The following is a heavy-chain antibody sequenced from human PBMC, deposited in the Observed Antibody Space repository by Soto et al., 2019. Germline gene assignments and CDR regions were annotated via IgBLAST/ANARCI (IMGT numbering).Heavy chain of an antibody. CDR3: ASPRGYCSGGSCYSRHYYGMDV. CDR2: IYYSGST. D-gene: IGHD2-15*01. Sequence: SETLSLTCTVSGGSISSSSYYWGWIRQPPGKGLEWIGSIYYSGSTYYNPSLKSRVTISVDTSKNQFSLKLSSVTAADTAVYYCASPRGYCSGGSCYSRHYYGMDVWGQGTTV. CDR1: GGSISSSSYY. J-gene: IGHJ6*02. V-gene: IGHV4-39*01.